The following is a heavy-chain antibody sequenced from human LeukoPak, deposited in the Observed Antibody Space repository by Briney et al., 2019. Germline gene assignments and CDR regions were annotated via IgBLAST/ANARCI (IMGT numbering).Heavy chain of an antibody. Sequence: GGSLTLSCAPSGFTFSDYYMSWMRQAPGKGLEWVSYISSSSCYTKHAHSVKGRFTLPRQHAKNSLYLQMNSLRAEDTAVYYCASLAYSSGWYQGGALYYFDYWGQGTLVTVSS. CDR3: ASLAYSSGWYQGGALYYFDY. CDR1: GFTFSDYY. D-gene: IGHD6-19*01. CDR2: ISSSSCYT. J-gene: IGHJ4*02. V-gene: IGHV3-11*06.